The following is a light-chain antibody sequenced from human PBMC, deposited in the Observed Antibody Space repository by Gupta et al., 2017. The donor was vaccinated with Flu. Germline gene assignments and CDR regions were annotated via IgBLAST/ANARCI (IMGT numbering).Light chain of an antibody. V-gene: IGLV2-14*03. Sequence: QSALTQPASVSGSDGQSITISCTGTNSDVGGHNSVSWYQQHPGQAPKLIIYDVSDRPSGVSSRFSGSKSGNTASLTISRLQGYDEALYYCNAYTNTNTLVFGGGTTLTVL. CDR1: NSDVGGHNS. CDR3: NAYTNTNTLV. CDR2: DVS. J-gene: IGLJ2*01.